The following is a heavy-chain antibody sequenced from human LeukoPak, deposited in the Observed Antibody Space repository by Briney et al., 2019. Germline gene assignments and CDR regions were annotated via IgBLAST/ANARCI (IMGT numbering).Heavy chain of an antibody. CDR3: ARVSDLGDFDY. D-gene: IGHD3-16*01. J-gene: IGHJ4*02. CDR1: GYTFTVYY. CDR2: INPNSGGT. Sequence: ASVKVSCKASGYTFTVYYMHWVRQAPGQGLEWMGWINPNSGGTNYAQKFQGWVTMTRDTSISTAYMELSRLRSDDTAVYYCARVSDLGDFDYWGQGTLVTVSS. V-gene: IGHV1-2*04.